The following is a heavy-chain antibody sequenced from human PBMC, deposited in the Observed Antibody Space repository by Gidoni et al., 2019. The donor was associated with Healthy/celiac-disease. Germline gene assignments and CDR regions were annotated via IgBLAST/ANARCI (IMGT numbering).Heavy chain of an antibody. D-gene: IGHD6-6*01. J-gene: IGHJ4*02. CDR1: GYTFTNYS. V-gene: IGHV1-46*01. CDR3: ARKQLGKFDY. Sequence: QVQLVQSGAQVTKPGASVPVSCKASGYTFTNYSLHWVRQAPGQVLEWMGIINPSGGSTSYAQKCQGRVTMNRDTSKSTVYMELSSLGAADTDVYYCARKQLGKFDYWGQGTLVTVSS. CDR2: INPSGGST.